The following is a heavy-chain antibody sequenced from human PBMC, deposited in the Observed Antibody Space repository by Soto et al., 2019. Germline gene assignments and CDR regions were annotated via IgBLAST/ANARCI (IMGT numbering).Heavy chain of an antibody. Sequence: ASVKVSCKASGYTFTGYAMHWVRQAPGQRLEWMGWINAGNGNTKYSQKFQGRVTITRDTSASTAYMELNSLRAEDTAVYYCARGRGAAADYFDFWGQGTLVTVSS. CDR2: INAGNGNT. J-gene: IGHJ4*02. CDR1: GYTFTGYA. V-gene: IGHV1-3*01. CDR3: ARGRGAAADYFDF. D-gene: IGHD6-13*01.